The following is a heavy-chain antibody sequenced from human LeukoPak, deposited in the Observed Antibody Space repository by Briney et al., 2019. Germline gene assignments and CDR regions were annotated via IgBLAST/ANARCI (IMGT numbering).Heavy chain of an antibody. CDR2: ISSSSATI. V-gene: IGHV3-48*01. CDR3: ARDAPGGGKPLDY. J-gene: IGHJ4*02. D-gene: IGHD4-23*01. Sequence: PGGSLRLSCKGSGFSLSAYNMNWVRQAPGKGLESVSYISSSSATIFYADSVTGRFTISRDNAKNSLYLQMNSLRPEDTAVYFCARDAPGGGKPLDYWGQGTLVTVSS. CDR1: GFSLSAYN.